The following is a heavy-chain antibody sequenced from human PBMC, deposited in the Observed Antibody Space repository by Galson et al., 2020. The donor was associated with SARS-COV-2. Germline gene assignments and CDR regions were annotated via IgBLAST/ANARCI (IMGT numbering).Heavy chain of an antibody. CDR3: AKAAVDNWNDYYYYYYYGMDV. CDR2: ISYDGSNK. V-gene: IGHV3-30*18. D-gene: IGHD1-1*01. J-gene: IGHJ6*02. Sequence: GESLKISCAASGFTFSSYGMHWVRQAPGKGLEWVAVISYDGSNKYYADSVKGRFTISRDNPKNTLYLQMNSLRAEDTAVYYCAKAAVDNWNDYYYYYYYGMDVWGQGTTVTVSS. CDR1: GFTFSSYG.